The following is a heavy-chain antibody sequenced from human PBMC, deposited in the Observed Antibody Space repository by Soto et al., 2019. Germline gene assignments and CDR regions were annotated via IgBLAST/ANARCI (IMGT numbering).Heavy chain of an antibody. CDR1: GYSFTSYW. CDR3: ARHHSYAYQYCDDSSGYPEDYYYYYGMDV. J-gene: IGHJ6*02. CDR2: IDASDSYT. Sequence: GESLKTSCKGSGYSFTSYWISWVRQMPGEGPEWMGRIDASDSYTNYSPSFQGHDTISADKSISTAYLQWSSLKASDTAMYYCARHHSYAYQYCDDSSGYPEDYYYYYGMDVWGQGTTVTVSS. D-gene: IGHD3-22*01. V-gene: IGHV5-10-1*01.